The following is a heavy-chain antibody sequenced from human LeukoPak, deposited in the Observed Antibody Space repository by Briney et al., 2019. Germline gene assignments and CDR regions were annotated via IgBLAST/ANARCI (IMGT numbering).Heavy chain of an antibody. V-gene: IGHV1-2*02. D-gene: IGHD3-22*01. Sequence: GASVKVSCKASGYTFTVYFMHWVRQAPEQGLEWMGWINPNSGGTNYAQKFQGRVTMTRDTSISTAYMELSRLRFDDTAVYYCARELNYDSSGYYFDYWGQGTLVTVSS. CDR3: ARELNYDSSGYYFDY. J-gene: IGHJ4*02. CDR1: GYTFTVYF. CDR2: INPNSGGT.